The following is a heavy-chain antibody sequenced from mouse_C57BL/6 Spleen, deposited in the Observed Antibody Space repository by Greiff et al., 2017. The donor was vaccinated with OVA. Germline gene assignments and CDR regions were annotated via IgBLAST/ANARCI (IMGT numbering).Heavy chain of an antibody. J-gene: IGHJ2*01. V-gene: IGHV5-6*01. D-gene: IGHD1-1*01. CDR3: ARRTTGGDFDY. CDR2: ISSGGSYT. Sequence: EVHLVESGGDLVKPGGSLKLSCAASGFTFSSYGMSWVRQTPDKRLEWVATISSGGSYTYYPDSVKGRFTISRDNAKNTLYLQMSSLKSEDTAMYYGARRTTGGDFDYWGQGTTLTVSS. CDR1: GFTFSSYG.